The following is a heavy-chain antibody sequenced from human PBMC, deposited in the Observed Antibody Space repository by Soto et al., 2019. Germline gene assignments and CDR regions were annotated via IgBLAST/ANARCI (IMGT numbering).Heavy chain of an antibody. V-gene: IGHV3-23*01. CDR2: ISGSGGST. Sequence: EVQLLESGGGLVQPGGSLRLSCAASGFTFSSYAMSWVRQAPGKGLEWVSAISGSGGSTYYADSVKGRFTISRDNSKNTLYLQMNSLRAEDTAVYYCATQGRYGDYVAADYWGQGTLVTVSS. J-gene: IGHJ4*02. CDR3: ATQGRYGDYVAADY. D-gene: IGHD4-17*01. CDR1: GFTFSSYA.